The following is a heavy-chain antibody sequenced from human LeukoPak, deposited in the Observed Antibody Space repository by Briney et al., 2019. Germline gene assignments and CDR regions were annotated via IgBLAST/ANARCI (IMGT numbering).Heavy chain of an antibody. Sequence: PSETLSLTCTVSGGSISSSSYYWGWIRQPPGKGLEWIGSIYYSGSTYYNPSLKSRVTISVDTSKNQFSLKLSSVTAADTAVYYCASIAVAVLSRSQLYGMDVWGQGTTVTVSS. V-gene: IGHV4-39*01. CDR2: IYYSGST. J-gene: IGHJ6*02. CDR3: ASIAVAVLSRSQLYGMDV. D-gene: IGHD6-19*01. CDR1: GGSISSSSYY.